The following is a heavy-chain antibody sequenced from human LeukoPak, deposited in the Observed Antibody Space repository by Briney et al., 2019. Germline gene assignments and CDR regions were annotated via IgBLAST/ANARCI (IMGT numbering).Heavy chain of an antibody. CDR1: GFTFSSYA. D-gene: IGHD1-7*01. Sequence: PGGSLRLSCAASGFTFSSYAMHWVRQAPGKGLEWVAVISYDGGNKYYADSVKGRFTISRDNSKNTLYLQMNSLRAEDTAVYYCARGPTRTLDWNYGFNDYWGQGTLVTVSS. V-gene: IGHV3-30*04. J-gene: IGHJ4*02. CDR3: ARGPTRTLDWNYGFNDY. CDR2: ISYDGGNK.